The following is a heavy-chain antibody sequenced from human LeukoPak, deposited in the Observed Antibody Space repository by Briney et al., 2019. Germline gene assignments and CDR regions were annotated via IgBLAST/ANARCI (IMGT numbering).Heavy chain of an antibody. Sequence: GGSLKLSCAASGFRFSDYTMTWVRQAPGKGPEWVSAIGGRGGSTYYADSLGGRFTISRDNSQDMVYLQMNSLKVEDTATYYCEKGGGAGGKGTKVTAS. J-gene: IGHJ4*02. V-gene: IGHV3-23*01. D-gene: IGHD3-16*01. CDR2: IGGRGGST. CDR1: GFRFSDYT. CDR3: EKGGGA.